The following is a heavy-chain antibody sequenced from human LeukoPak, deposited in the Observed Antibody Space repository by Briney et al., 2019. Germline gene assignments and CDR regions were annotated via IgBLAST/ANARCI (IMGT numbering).Heavy chain of an antibody. CDR2: IYSGGST. D-gene: IGHD6-13*01. Sequence: GGSLRLSCAASGFTVSSNYMSWVRQAPGKGLEWVSVIYSGGSTYYADSVKGRFTISRDNSKNTLYLQMNSLRAEDTAVYYCARAGSLGIAAAGVFDYWGQGTLVTVSS. CDR3: ARAGSLGIAAAGVFDY. CDR1: GFTVSSNY. V-gene: IGHV3-53*01. J-gene: IGHJ4*02.